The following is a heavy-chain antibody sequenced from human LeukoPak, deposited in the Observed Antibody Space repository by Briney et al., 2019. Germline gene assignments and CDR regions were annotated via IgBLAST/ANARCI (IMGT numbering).Heavy chain of an antibody. J-gene: IGHJ4*02. Sequence: PGGSLRLSCAASGFTVSSNYMSWVRQAPGKGLEWVSVIYSGGSTYYADSVKGRFTISRDNSKNTLYLQMNSLRAEDTAVYYCAKDIRYFDWLPYYFDYWGQGTLVTVSS. CDR2: IYSGGST. CDR1: GFTVSSNY. D-gene: IGHD3-9*01. CDR3: AKDIRYFDWLPYYFDY. V-gene: IGHV3-53*01.